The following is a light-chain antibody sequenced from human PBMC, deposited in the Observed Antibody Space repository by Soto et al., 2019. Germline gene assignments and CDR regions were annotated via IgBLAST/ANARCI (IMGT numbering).Light chain of an antibody. Sequence: DIQMTQSPSTLSASVGDRVTITCRASQSISSWLAWYQQKPGKAPKLLIYDASSLESGVPSRFSGSGSGTEFTLTISGLQPYDFAIYYCQQYNSYSLTFGGGTKVEIK. J-gene: IGKJ4*01. CDR3: QQYNSYSLT. CDR2: DAS. V-gene: IGKV1-5*01. CDR1: QSISSW.